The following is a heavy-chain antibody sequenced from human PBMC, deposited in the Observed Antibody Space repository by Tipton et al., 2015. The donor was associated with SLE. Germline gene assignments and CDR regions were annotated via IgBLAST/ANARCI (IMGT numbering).Heavy chain of an antibody. CDR2: IKQDGSEK. CDR3: ASGNYEGSFDY. CDR1: RFTFSSYW. Sequence: SLRLSCAASRFTFSSYWMSWVRQAPGKGLEWVANIKQDGSEKYYVDSVKGRFTISRDNAKNSLYLQMNSLRAEDTAVYYCASGNYEGSFDYWGQGTLVTVSS. J-gene: IGHJ4*02. D-gene: IGHD1-7*01. V-gene: IGHV3-7*01.